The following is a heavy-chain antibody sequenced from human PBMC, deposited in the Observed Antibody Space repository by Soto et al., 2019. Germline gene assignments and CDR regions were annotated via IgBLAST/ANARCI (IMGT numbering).Heavy chain of an antibody. Sequence: EVQLVVSGGGVVRPGGSMRLSCTASGFTFDDYSMTWVRQIPGKGLEWVSTTNWNGATTAYADSVRGRFTISRDNAKNSLYLQGDTVTAEDTAFYHCARDSDDSTGYYDYWGQGTLVTVSS. J-gene: IGHJ4*02. CDR1: GFTFDDYS. CDR3: ARDSDDSTGYYDY. D-gene: IGHD4-4*01. V-gene: IGHV3-20*01. CDR2: TNWNGATT.